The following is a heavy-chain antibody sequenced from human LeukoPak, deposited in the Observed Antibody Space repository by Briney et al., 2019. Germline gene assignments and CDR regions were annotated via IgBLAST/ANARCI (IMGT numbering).Heavy chain of an antibody. CDR3: ARGATVVTLTGGPLTYYMDV. Sequence: ASVKVSCKASGYTFTSYGISWVRQAPGQGLEWMGWISAYNGNTNYAQKLQGRVTMTTDTSTCTAYMELRSLRSDDTAVYYCARGATVVTLTGGPLTYYMDVWGKGTTVTVSS. CDR2: ISAYNGNT. J-gene: IGHJ6*03. V-gene: IGHV1-18*01. D-gene: IGHD4-23*01. CDR1: GYTFTSYG.